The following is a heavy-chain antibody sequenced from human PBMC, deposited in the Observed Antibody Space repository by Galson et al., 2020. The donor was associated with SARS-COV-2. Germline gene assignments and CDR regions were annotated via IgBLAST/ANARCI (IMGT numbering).Heavy chain of an antibody. CDR1: GYTFTSYY. D-gene: IGHD3-9*01. J-gene: IGHJ3*02. CDR2: MNPNSGNT. CDR3: ARGPQWYYDMLAGYILDAFDI. Sequence: ASVKVSCKASGYTFTSYYINWVRQATGQGLEWMGWMNPNSGNTDYAQKFQGRVTMTRNTSISPAYMELSSLSSEDTAVYYCARGPQWYYDMLAGYILDAFDIWCQGTMVTVSS. V-gene: IGHV1-8*01.